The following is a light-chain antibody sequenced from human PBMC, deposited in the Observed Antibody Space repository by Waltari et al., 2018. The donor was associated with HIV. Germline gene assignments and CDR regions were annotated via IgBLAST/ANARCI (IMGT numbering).Light chain of an antibody. Sequence: AIHLTQSPSSLSAFVGHRVTISCQASQDISSTLAWFQQKPGQAPKLLIDDASTLESGVPLRFSGSGSGTDFTLTISSLQPEDSATYSCQQFHSYPFTFGGGTKVEI. CDR3: QQFHSYPFT. CDR1: QDISST. J-gene: IGKJ4*01. CDR2: DAS. V-gene: IGKV1-13*02.